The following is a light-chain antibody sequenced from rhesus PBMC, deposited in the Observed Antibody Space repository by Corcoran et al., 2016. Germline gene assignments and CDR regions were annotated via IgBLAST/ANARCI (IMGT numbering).Light chain of an antibody. Sequence: DIQMSQSPSSLSASVGDRVTITRRASQGISCYLNWYQPKPGNAPKLLTYYAIRLASGVPSMFSGSGSGTDYTLTISGLPHEGFATCYCLQGYRTPLAFGGGTKGEI. J-gene: IGKJ4*01. CDR1: QGISCY. CDR2: YAI. V-gene: IGKV1-32*03. CDR3: LQGYRTPLA.